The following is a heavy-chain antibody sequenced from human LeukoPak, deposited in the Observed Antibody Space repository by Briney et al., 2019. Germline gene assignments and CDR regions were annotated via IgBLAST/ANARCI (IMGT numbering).Heavy chain of an antibody. Sequence: PSETLSLTCIVSAYSISSGYYWGWIRQPPGKGLEWIGSIYHSESTYYNPSLKSRVTISIDTSKNQFSLKLSSVTAADTAVYYCARNRMEVAGIDHWGQGTLVTVSS. CDR2: IYHSEST. CDR1: AYSISSGYY. V-gene: IGHV4-38-2*02. J-gene: IGHJ4*02. CDR3: ARNRMEVAGIDH. D-gene: IGHD6-19*01.